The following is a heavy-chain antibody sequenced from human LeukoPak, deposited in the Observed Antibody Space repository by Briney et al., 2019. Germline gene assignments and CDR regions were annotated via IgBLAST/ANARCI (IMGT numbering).Heavy chain of an antibody. CDR2: IYYSGST. V-gene: IGHV4-59*01. CDR3: ARGIVGATSRAFDY. Sequence: SETLSLTCTVSGGSISSYYWSWIRQPPGKGLEWIGYIYYSGSTNYNPSLKSRVTISVDTSKNQFSLKLSSVTAADTAVYYCARGIVGATSRAFDYWGQGTLVTVSS. J-gene: IGHJ4*02. D-gene: IGHD1-26*01. CDR1: GGSISSYY.